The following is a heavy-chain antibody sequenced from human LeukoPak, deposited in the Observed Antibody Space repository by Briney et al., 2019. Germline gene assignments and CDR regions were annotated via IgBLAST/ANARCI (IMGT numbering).Heavy chain of an antibody. CDR1: GYTFTSYD. D-gene: IGHD3-9*01. V-gene: IGHV1-18*01. CDR2: ISAYNGNT. Sequence: GASVKVSCKASGYTFTSYDINWVRQAPGQGLEWMGWISAYNGNTNYAQKLQGRVTMTTDTSTSTAYMELRSLRSDDTAVYYCARDALFDHFDIWGQGTMVTVSS. CDR3: ARDALFDHFDI. J-gene: IGHJ3*02.